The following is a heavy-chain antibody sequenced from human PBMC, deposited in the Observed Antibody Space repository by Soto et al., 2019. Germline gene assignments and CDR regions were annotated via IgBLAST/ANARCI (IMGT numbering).Heavy chain of an antibody. V-gene: IGHV3-11*05. CDR3: ARGHYGLDV. CDR1: GFTFSDHY. J-gene: IGHJ6*02. CDR2: ISTSNSYT. Sequence: QVQLVESGGGLVKPGKSLRLSCAASGFTFSDHYMSWIRQAPGKGLEWVSYISTSNSYTNYADSVKGRFTVSRDNAKNSVFLQMNSLRAEDTAVYYCARGHYGLDVWGQGTMVTVSS.